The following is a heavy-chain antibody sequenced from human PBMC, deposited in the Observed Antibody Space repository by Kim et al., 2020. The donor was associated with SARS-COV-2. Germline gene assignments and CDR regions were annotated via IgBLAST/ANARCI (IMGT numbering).Heavy chain of an antibody. J-gene: IGHJ4*02. Sequence: ASVKVSCKTSGYAFTDYYVHWVRQAPGQGLDWMGRINPKSGGTNHAQKFQGRVTMTRDTSVSTVYMGLRSLRSDDMAVFYCASETPDFWDSVVESLDYWGVGTLVTVSS. CDR3: ASETPDFWDSVVESLDY. V-gene: IGHV1-2*06. CDR2: INPKSGGT. CDR1: GYAFTDYY. D-gene: IGHD3-3*01.